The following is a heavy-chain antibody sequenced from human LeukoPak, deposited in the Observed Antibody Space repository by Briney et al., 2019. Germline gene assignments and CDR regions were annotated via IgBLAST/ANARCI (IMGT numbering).Heavy chain of an antibody. V-gene: IGHV3-15*01. CDR2: IRSQRDGGTP. CDR3: CIDRWHVIEA. Sequence: GGSLRLSRVVSEFPMRDVWMNWVPQAPGEGPKWIGRIRSQRDGGTPDYVTSVKGRFSISIDEPRNMVNLQMEGLQTGDTGTYYCCIDRWHVIEAWGQGTPVTVAT. J-gene: IGHJ4*02. D-gene: IGHD6-13*01. CDR1: EFPMRDVW.